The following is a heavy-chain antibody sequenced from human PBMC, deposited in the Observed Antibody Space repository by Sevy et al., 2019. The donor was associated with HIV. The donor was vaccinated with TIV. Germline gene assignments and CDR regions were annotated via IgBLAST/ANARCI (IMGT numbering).Heavy chain of an antibody. J-gene: IGHJ6*02. D-gene: IGHD6-13*01. Sequence: SETLSLTCTVSGGSVSSYFWSWIRQPPGKGLEWIGYIYYSGSTDSNPSLKSRGTISLDTSKNQFSLKLSSVTAADTAVYYCARESPYIAAAGKYYYYNGMDVWGQGTTVTVSS. CDR2: IYYSGST. V-gene: IGHV4-59*02. CDR1: GGSVSSYF. CDR3: ARESPYIAAAGKYYYYNGMDV.